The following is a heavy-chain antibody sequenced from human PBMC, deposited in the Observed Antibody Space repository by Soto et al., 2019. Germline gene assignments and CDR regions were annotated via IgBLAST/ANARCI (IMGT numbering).Heavy chain of an antibody. Sequence: QVQLVESGGGVVQPGRSLRLSCAASGFTFSSYGMHWVRQAPGKGLEWVAVISYDGSNKYYADSVKGRFTISRDNSKNTLYLQMNSLRAEDTAVYYCAKSRDYYGSGSYARGLAYWGQRTLVTVSS. CDR1: GFTFSSYG. J-gene: IGHJ4*02. CDR2: ISYDGSNK. V-gene: IGHV3-30*18. CDR3: AKSRDYYGSGSYARGLAY. D-gene: IGHD3-10*01.